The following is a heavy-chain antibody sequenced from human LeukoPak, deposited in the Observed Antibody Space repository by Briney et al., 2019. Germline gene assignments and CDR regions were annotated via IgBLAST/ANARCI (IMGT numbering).Heavy chain of an antibody. V-gene: IGHV3-33*03. J-gene: IGHJ4*02. CDR3: AMGVEMATISPFSY. D-gene: IGHD5-24*01. CDR2: IWYDGSNK. Sequence: GGSLRLSCAASGFTFSIYGMHWVRQAPGKGLEWVAVIWYDGSNKYYADSVKGRFTISRDNAKNSLYLQMNSLRAEDTAVYYCAMGVEMATISPFSYWGQGTLVTVSS. CDR1: GFTFSIYG.